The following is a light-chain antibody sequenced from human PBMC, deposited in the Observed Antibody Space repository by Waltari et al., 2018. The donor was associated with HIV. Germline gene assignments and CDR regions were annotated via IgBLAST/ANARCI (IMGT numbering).Light chain of an antibody. Sequence: DIQMTQSPSSVSASIGDRVTITCRASQSISTYLNWYQLKPGKPPKLLIYAASTLQSGVPSRFSGSGSGTDFTLTISNLQPEDFATYFCQQTYNTPPFTFGPGTKLDIK. V-gene: IGKV1-39*01. CDR3: QQTYNTPPFT. CDR2: AAS. J-gene: IGKJ3*01. CDR1: QSISTY.